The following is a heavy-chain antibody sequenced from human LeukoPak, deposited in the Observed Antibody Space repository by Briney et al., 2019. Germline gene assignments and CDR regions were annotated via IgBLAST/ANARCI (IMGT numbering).Heavy chain of an antibody. CDR2: ISSSSSYI. CDR3: ARVVAVAGPDY. V-gene: IGHV3-21*01. D-gene: IGHD6-19*01. J-gene: IGHJ4*02. CDR1: GFTFSSYS. Sequence: GGSLRLCCAASGFTFSSYSMNWVRQAAGKGLEWVSSISSSSSYIYYADSVKGRFTISRDNAKNSLYLQMNSLRAEDTAVYYCARVVAVAGPDYWGQGTLVTVSS.